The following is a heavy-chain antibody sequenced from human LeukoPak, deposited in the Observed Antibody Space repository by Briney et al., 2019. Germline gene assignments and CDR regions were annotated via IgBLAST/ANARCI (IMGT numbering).Heavy chain of an antibody. D-gene: IGHD3-3*01. CDR1: GYTFTSYG. J-gene: IGHJ4*02. CDR3: ARDSIHYDFWSGYSRQNYFDY. Sequence: ASVKVSCKASGYTFTSYGLSWVRQAPGQGLEWMGWISTSNGNTNYAHTLQGRFSMTTDTSTSTAYMELRSLRSDDTAVYYCARDSIHYDFWSGYSRQNYFDYWGQGTLVTVSS. CDR2: ISTSNGNT. V-gene: IGHV1-18*01.